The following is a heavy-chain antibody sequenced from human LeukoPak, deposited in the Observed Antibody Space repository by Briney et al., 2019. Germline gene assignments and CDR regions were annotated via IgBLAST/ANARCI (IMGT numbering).Heavy chain of an antibody. CDR1: GFTFSSYG. CDR2: IWYDGSNK. Sequence: PGGSLRLSCAASGFTFSSYGMHWVRQAPGKGPEWVAVIWYDGSNKYYADSVKGRFTISRDNSKNTLYLQMNSLRAEDTAVYYCAREEYCSGGSCYPDYWGQGTLVTVSS. J-gene: IGHJ4*02. V-gene: IGHV3-33*01. D-gene: IGHD2-15*01. CDR3: AREEYCSGGSCYPDY.